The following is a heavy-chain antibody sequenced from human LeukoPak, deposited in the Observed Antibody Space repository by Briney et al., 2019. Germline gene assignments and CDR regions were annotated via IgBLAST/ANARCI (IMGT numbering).Heavy chain of an antibody. J-gene: IGHJ4*02. CDR2: IYPGDSDT. V-gene: IGHV5-51*01. CDR3: ARIEIEQNVDY. Sequence: GVSLQISSQGSGYRFTSYWIGWVRPMPGKGLEWMGIIYPGDSDTRYSPSFQGQVTISADKSISTAYLQWSSLKASDTAMYYCARIEIEQNVDYWGQGTLVTVSS. CDR1: GYRFTSYW. D-gene: IGHD1/OR15-1a*01.